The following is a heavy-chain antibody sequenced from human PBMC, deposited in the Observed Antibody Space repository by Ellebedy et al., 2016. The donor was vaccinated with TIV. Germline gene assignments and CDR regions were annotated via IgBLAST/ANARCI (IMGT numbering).Heavy chain of an antibody. J-gene: IGHJ4*02. CDR3: ARTRWQLAFDY. CDR2: INPNTGGT. D-gene: IGHD6-6*01. CDR1: GGTFSSYV. V-gene: IGHV1-2*02. Sequence: AASVKVSCKASGGTFSSYVFSWVRQAPGQGLEWMAWINPNTGGTGYAQKFQDRVTVTRDTSINTVYMELSNLRSDDTAVYYCARTRWQLAFDYWGQGTLITVSS.